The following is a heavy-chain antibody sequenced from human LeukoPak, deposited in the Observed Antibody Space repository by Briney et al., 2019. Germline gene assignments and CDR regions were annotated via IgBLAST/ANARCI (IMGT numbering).Heavy chain of an antibody. CDR3: ARAVGVGTLRGNWFDP. D-gene: IGHD1-26*01. Sequence: SVHVSCLATVYTFTRYYMHGVRPPPARGRAGMGIINPSGGSTSYEQKFQGRVTMTRDMSTSTVYMELSSLRYEDTAVYYCARAVGVGTLRGNWFDPWGQGTLVTVSS. CDR1: VYTFTRYY. CDR2: INPSGGST. J-gene: IGHJ5*02. V-gene: IGHV1-46*01.